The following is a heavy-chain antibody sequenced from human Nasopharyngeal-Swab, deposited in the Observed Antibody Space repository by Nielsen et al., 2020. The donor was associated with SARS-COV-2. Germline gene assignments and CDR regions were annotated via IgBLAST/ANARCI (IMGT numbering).Heavy chain of an antibody. D-gene: IGHD3-10*01. CDR3: ARGLGEVADY. CDR1: GFTFSNYS. CDR2: ISGSSGII. Sequence: GESLKISCAASGFTFSNYSMNWVRQAPGKGLEWISYISGSSGIIYYADSVKGRFTISRDNAKNSLFLQMNSLRAEDTAVYYCARGLGEVADYWGQGALVTVSS. J-gene: IGHJ4*02. V-gene: IGHV3-48*01.